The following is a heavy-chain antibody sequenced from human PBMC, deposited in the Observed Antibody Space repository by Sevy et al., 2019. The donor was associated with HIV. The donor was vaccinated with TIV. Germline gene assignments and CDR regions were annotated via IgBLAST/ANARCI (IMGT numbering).Heavy chain of an antibody. CDR2: TRNKADGYTT. CDR3: ATQAGIAAAGRVFDY. V-gene: IGHV3-72*01. CDR1: GFTFSDHY. J-gene: IGHJ4*02. Sequence: GGSLRLSCVASGFTFSDHYMEWVRQAPGKGLEWVGRTRNKADGYTTEYAASVKGRFTISRDDSKNSLYVQMNSLKAADTAVYYCATQAGIAAAGRVFDYWGQGTLVTVSS. D-gene: IGHD6-13*01.